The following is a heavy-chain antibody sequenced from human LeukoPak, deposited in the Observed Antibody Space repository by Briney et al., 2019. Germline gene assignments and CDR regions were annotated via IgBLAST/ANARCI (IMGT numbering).Heavy chain of an antibody. V-gene: IGHV1-2*02. CDR3: ARDPSNTYYYDP. D-gene: IGHD3-22*01. CDR1: GYTFTGYH. CDR2: INPNTGGT. Sequence: ASVKVSCKASGYTFTGYHLHWVRQAPGQGLEWMGWINPNTGGTNYAQKFQGRVTMTRDMSISTAYMELSRLTSDDTAVYSCARDPSNTYYYDPWGQGTLVTVSS. J-gene: IGHJ4*02.